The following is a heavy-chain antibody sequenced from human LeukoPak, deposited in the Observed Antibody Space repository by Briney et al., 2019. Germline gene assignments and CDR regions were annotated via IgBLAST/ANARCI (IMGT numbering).Heavy chain of an antibody. Sequence: SVKVSCKASGGTFSSYAISWVRQAPGQGLEWMGGIIPIFGTANYAQKFQGRVTITTDESTSTAYMELSSLRSEDTAVYYCARGAIVVVPAAIGGWFDPWGQGTLVTVSS. CDR1: GGTFSSYA. J-gene: IGHJ5*02. CDR2: IIPIFGTA. CDR3: ARGAIVVVPAAIGGWFDP. D-gene: IGHD2-2*01. V-gene: IGHV1-69*05.